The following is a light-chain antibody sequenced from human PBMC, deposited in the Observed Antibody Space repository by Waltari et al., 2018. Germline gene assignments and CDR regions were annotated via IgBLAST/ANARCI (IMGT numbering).Light chain of an antibody. CDR2: TAS. V-gene: IGKV1-39*01. CDR3: QQSYSTPYT. CDR1: QSITGY. Sequence: DIQMTQSPSSLPASVGDSVTISCRASQSITGYLNWYQQKPGQAPKLLVYTASSLQSGIPLRFSGSGSGTDFTLTISSLQPEDFATYYCQQSYSTPYTFGQGTKLEIK. J-gene: IGKJ2*01.